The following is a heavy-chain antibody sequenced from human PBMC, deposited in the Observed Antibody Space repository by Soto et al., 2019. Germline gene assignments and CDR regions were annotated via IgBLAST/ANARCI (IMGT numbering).Heavy chain of an antibody. J-gene: IGHJ5*02. CDR3: ARSVFP. CDR1: GGSISSSSYY. V-gene: IGHV4-31*03. CDR2: IYYSKST. Sequence: SETLSLTCTVSGGSISSSSYYWGWIRQPPGKGLEWIGYIYYSKSTYYNPSLKSRVTISLDTSKNQFSLKLTSVTVADTAVYYCARSVFPWGQGTLVTVSS.